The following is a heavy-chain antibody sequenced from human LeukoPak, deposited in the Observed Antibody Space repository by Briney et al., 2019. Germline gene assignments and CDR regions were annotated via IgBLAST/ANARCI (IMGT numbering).Heavy chain of an antibody. CDR1: GFSLSGHS. D-gene: IGHD3-10*01. CDR3: ARGWFGPDRGWFRPDS. J-gene: IGHJ3*02. V-gene: IGHV3-74*01. CDR2: ISNDGTIT. Sequence: PGESLRLSCAASGFSLSGHSMHWVRQAPRKGLVWISGISNDGTITNYADSVKGRFTISRDNAKNTLYLQMDSLRAEDTAVYYCARGWFGPDRGWFRPDSWDQGTMVTVSS.